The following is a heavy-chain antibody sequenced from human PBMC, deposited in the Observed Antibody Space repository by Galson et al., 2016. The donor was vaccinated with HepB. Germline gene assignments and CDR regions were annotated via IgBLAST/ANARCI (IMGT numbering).Heavy chain of an antibody. CDR3: AGYEVVSFDY. CDR1: GGSISSRGYY. CDR2: IYYSGVP. Sequence: TLSPTCTVSGGSISSRGYYWSWIRQHPGKGLEWIEYIYYSGVPYYNPSLQSRLTISLDTSKNHFSLKLDSVTAADTAVYYCAGYEVVSFDYWGQGTLVTVSS. V-gene: IGHV4-31*03. J-gene: IGHJ4*02. D-gene: IGHD2-15*01.